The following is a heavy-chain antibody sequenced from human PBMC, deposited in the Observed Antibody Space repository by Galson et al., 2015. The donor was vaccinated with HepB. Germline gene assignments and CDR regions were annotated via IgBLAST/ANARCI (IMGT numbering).Heavy chain of an antibody. D-gene: IGHD1-1*01. V-gene: IGHV3-23*01. CDR1: GFTFRIYA. CDR2: HGGGSSI. CDR3: VKDFVAGNGNYDAFDI. Sequence: SLRLSCAGSGFTFRIYAMSWVRQAPGKGLEWVSTHGGGSSIYYVDSVSGRFTISRDDSRSTVYLQMNSLRPEDTAIYYCVKDFVAGNGNYDAFDIWGQGTMVTVSS. J-gene: IGHJ3*02.